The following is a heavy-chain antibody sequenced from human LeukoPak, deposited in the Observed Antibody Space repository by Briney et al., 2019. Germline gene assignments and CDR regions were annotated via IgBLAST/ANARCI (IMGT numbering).Heavy chain of an antibody. CDR1: GYTFTSYY. D-gene: IGHD3-22*01. CDR2: INPSGGST. Sequence: GASVTVSCRASGYTFTSYYMHWVRQAPGQGLEWMGIINPSGGSTSYAQKFQGRVTMTRDTSTSTVYMELSSLRSEDTAVYYCARDRGDYDSSGYHNYFDYWGQGTLVTVSS. J-gene: IGHJ4*02. CDR3: ARDRGDYDSSGYHNYFDY. V-gene: IGHV1-46*01.